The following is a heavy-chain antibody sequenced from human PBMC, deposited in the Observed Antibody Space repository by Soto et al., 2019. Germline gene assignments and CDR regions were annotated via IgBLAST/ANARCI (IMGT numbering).Heavy chain of an antibody. CDR2: INHSGST. CDR1: GGSFSGYY. CDR3: ARGSGAGVFDY. V-gene: IGHV4-34*01. D-gene: IGHD3-10*01. Sequence: QVQLQQWGAGLLKPSETLSLTCAVYGGSFSGYYWNWIRQPPGKGLEWIGEINHSGSTNYNPSLKSRVTISVDTSKTQFSLKLSSVTAADTAAYYCARGSGAGVFDYWGQGTLVTVSS. J-gene: IGHJ4*02.